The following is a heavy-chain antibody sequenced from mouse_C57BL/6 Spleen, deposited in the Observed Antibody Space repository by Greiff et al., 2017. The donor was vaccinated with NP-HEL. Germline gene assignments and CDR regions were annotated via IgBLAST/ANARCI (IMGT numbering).Heavy chain of an antibody. CDR2: ISYDGSN. J-gene: IGHJ3*01. V-gene: IGHV3-6*01. CDR1: GYSITSGYY. Sequence: ESGPGLVKPSQSLSLTCSVTGYSITSGYYWNWIRQFPGNKLEWMGYISYDGSNNYNPSLKNRISITRDTSKNQFFLKLNSVTTEDTATYDCARYGNSAWFAYWGQGTLVTVSA. CDR3: ARYGNSAWFAY. D-gene: IGHD1-1*01.